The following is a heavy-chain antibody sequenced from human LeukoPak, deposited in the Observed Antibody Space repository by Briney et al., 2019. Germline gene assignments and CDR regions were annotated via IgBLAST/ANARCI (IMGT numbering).Heavy chain of an antibody. J-gene: IGHJ4*02. Sequence: SVKVSCKASGGTFSSYAISWVRQAPGQGLEWMGRIIPILGIANYAQKFRGRVTITADKSTSTAYMELSSLRAEDTAVYYCAREEGRFNGWFGFDYWGQGTLVTVSS. CDR1: GGTFSSYA. CDR3: AREEGRFNGWFGFDY. CDR2: IIPILGIA. D-gene: IGHD3-16*01. V-gene: IGHV1-69*04.